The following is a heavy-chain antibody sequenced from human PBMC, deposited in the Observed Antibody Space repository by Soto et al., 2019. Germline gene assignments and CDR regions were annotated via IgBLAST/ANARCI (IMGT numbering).Heavy chain of an antibody. V-gene: IGHV3-15*01. J-gene: IGHJ4*02. Sequence: EAQLVESGGGLVKPGGSLRLSCAASGFTFSKTYMNWVRHAPGKRLEWVGRIKPKTDGGTTDYAAPVECRFTISRDDSKNTLYLQMNSLKADDTDVYYWSTVRTYWGQGTLGTVSS. CDR1: GFTFSKTY. CDR2: IKPKTDGGTT. CDR3: STVRTY. D-gene: IGHD3-10*01.